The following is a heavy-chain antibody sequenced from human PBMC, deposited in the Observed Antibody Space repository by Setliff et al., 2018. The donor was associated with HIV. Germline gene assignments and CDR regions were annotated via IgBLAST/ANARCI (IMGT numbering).Heavy chain of an antibody. Sequence: SVKVSCKASGGTFSSYAFNWVRQAPGQGLEWMGGIIPLFGTENYAQKFQGRVTITADESTSTAYMELSSLRSEDTAVYYCARAQPTNRIAAAGFDYWGQGTLVTVSS. D-gene: IGHD6-13*01. J-gene: IGHJ4*02. CDR1: GGTFSSYA. V-gene: IGHV1-69*13. CDR3: ARAQPTNRIAAAGFDY. CDR2: IIPLFGTE.